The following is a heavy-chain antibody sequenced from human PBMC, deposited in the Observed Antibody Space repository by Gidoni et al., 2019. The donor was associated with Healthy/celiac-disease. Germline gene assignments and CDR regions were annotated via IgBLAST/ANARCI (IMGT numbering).Heavy chain of an antibody. Sequence: QVQLVQSGAEVKKPGASVKVSCKASGYTFTSYGISWVRQAPGQGLEWMGWISAYNGNTNYAQKLQGRVTMTTDTSTSTANMELRSLRSDDTAVYYCARDEPVVAATGNWFDPWGQGTLVTVSS. CDR1: GYTFTSYG. J-gene: IGHJ5*02. CDR3: ARDEPVVAATGNWFDP. V-gene: IGHV1-18*01. CDR2: ISAYNGNT. D-gene: IGHD2-15*01.